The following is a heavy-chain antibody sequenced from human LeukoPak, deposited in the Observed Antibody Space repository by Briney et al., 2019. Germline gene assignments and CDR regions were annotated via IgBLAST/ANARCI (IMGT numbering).Heavy chain of an antibody. D-gene: IGHD4-17*01. J-gene: IGHJ4*02. CDR1: SLSNQY. CDR3: AIQSRDGDYIAKLFDY. Sequence: SLSNQYCRCVRLQPGEWLGWIVFIYYSGSINYNPTLNSRVTISVHMSKNQFSLQLSSVTAADTAVYYCAIQSRDGDYIAKLFDYWGQGTLVTVSS. V-gene: IGHV4-59*08. CDR2: IYYSGSI.